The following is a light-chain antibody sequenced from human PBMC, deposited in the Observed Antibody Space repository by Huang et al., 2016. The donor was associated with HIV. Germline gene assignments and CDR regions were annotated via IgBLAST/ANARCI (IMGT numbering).Light chain of an antibody. CDR3: HQYGSSKAT. J-gene: IGKJ1*01. CDR2: GTS. Sequence: VLTQSPGSVSVSLGDRVTVSCRASQSVASGYLAWYQQKAGQSPRPLVYGTSSRASGIPSRFSGSGSGTEFTLTISRLEPEDFGVYYCHQYGSSKATFGQGTKVDI. CDR1: QSVASGY. V-gene: IGKV3-20*01.